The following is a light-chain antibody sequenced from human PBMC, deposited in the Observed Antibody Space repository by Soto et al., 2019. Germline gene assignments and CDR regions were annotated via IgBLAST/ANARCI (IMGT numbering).Light chain of an antibody. CDR3: QQRSNWLLT. V-gene: IGKV3-11*01. J-gene: IGKJ4*01. Sequence: EIVLTQSPATLSLSPGERATLSCRASQSVSSYLAWYQQKPGQAPRLLIYDASNRATGIPARFSGSGSGTDFTLTSSSLEPEEFEVYYCQQRSNWLLTFGGGTKVEIK. CDR2: DAS. CDR1: QSVSSY.